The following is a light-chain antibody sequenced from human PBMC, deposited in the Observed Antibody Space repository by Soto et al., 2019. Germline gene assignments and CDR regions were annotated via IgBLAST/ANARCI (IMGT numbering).Light chain of an antibody. J-gene: IGKJ1*01. CDR2: DAS. CDR1: QNIGGW. V-gene: IGKV1-5*01. CDR3: QQYNSYWT. Sequence: IQMTQSPSTLSASVGDRVTITCRASQNIGGWLAWYQQKPGKAPKFLIFDASSLESGVPSRFSGSGSGTEFTLTISSLQPDDFATYYCQQYNSYWTFGQGTKVEIK.